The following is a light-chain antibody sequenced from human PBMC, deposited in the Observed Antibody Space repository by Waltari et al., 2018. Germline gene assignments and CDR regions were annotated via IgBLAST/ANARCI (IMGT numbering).Light chain of an antibody. CDR2: DAS. V-gene: IGKV3-11*01. CDR3: HQRSNWPLT. Sequence: EIVLTQSPATLSLSPGERATLSCRASQSVDTYLAWYQHKPGQVPRLLIYDASNRATGIPARFSGSGSGADFTLIIGSLEPEDFAVYYCHQRSNWPLTFGGGTKVEIK. CDR1: QSVDTY. J-gene: IGKJ4*01.